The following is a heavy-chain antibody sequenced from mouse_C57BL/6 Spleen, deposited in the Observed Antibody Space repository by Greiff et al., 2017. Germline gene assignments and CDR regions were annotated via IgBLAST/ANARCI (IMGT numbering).Heavy chain of an antibody. CDR1: GFTFSSYA. CDR3: TRERSSSAGFAY. Sequence: EVQLKESGEGLVKPGGSLKLSCAASGFTFSSYAMSWVRQTPEKRLEWVAYISSGGDYIYYADTVKGRFTISRDNARNTLYLQMSSLKSEDTAMYYCTRERSSSAGFAYWGQGTLVTVSA. D-gene: IGHD1-1*01. J-gene: IGHJ3*01. V-gene: IGHV5-9-1*02. CDR2: ISSGGDYI.